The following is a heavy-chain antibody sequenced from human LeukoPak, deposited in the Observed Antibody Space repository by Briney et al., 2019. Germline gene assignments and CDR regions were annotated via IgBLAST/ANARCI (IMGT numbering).Heavy chain of an antibody. Sequence: PSETLSLTCAVSGGSFSGYYWSWIRQPPGKGLEWIGEINHSGSTNYNPSLKSRVTISVDTSKNQFSLKLSSVTAADTAVYYCARASIAARRYDYWGQGTLVTVSS. D-gene: IGHD6-6*01. CDR3: ARASIAARRYDY. J-gene: IGHJ4*02. CDR2: INHSGST. V-gene: IGHV4-34*01. CDR1: GGSFSGYY.